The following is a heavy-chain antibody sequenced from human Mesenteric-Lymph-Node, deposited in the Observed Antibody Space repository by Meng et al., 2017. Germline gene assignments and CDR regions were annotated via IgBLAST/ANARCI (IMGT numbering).Heavy chain of an antibody. CDR2: ISGSGGGT. V-gene: IGHV3-23*01. J-gene: IGHJ4*02. D-gene: IGHD3-22*01. CDR1: GFTFSSYA. Sequence: GESLKISCAASGFTFSSYAMSWVRQPPGKGLEWVSGISGSGGGTYNADSVKGRFTISRDNSKNTLYLQMNSLRAEDTAVYYCASTEIVVVIHYYFDYWGQGTLVTVSS. CDR3: ASTEIVVVIHYYFDY.